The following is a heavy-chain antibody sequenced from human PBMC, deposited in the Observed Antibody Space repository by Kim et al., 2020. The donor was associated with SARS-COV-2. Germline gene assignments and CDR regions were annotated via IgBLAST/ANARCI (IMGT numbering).Heavy chain of an antibody. Sequence: GGSLRLSCAASGFTFSASAMHWVRRASGKGLEWVGRIRSKPNNYAPSYAASVTGRFTISRDDSTNTVYLQMDSLKTDDTAVYFCSRHSGKHGDRGFDNWG. J-gene: IGHJ4*01. D-gene: IGHD4-17*01. CDR1: GFTFSASA. V-gene: IGHV3-73*01. CDR2: IRSKPNNYAP. CDR3: SRHSGKHGDRGFDN.